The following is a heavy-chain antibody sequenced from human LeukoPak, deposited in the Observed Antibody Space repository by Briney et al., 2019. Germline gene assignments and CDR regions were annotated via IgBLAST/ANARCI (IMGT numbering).Heavy chain of an antibody. J-gene: IGHJ4*02. D-gene: IGHD3-9*01. Sequence: PSQTLSLTCAVSGGSISSGGYSWSWIRQPPGKGLEWIGYIYHSGSTYYNPSLKGRVTISVDRSKNQFSLKLSSVTAADTAVYYCARGRGDILTGYYDYWGQGTLVTVSS. V-gene: IGHV4-30-2*01. CDR3: ARGRGDILTGYYDY. CDR1: GGSISSGGYS. CDR2: IYHSGST.